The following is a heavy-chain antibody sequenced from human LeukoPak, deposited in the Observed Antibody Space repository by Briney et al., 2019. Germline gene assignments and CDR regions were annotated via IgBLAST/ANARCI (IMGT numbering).Heavy chain of an antibody. CDR3: ASQIEYSSSNDAFDI. CDR2: IIPILGIA. J-gene: IGHJ3*02. Sequence: ASVKVSCKASGGTFSSYAISWVRQAPGQGLEWMGRIIPILGIANYAQKFQGRVTITADKSTSTAYMELSSLRSEDTAVYYCASQIEYSSSNDAFDIWGQGTMVTVSS. D-gene: IGHD6-6*01. V-gene: IGHV1-69*04. CDR1: GGTFSSYA.